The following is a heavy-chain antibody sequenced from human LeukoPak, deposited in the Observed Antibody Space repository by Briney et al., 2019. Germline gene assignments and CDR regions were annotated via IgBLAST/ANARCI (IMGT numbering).Heavy chain of an antibody. Sequence: PGGSLRLSCAASGFTFSSYGMHWVRQAPGKGLEWVAVIWYDGSNKYYADSVKGRFTISRDNSKNTLYLQMNSLRAEDTAVYYCARESVTTIYYFDYWGQGTLVTASS. J-gene: IGHJ4*02. V-gene: IGHV3-33*01. D-gene: IGHD3-3*01. CDR1: GFTFSSYG. CDR2: IWYDGSNK. CDR3: ARESVTTIYYFDY.